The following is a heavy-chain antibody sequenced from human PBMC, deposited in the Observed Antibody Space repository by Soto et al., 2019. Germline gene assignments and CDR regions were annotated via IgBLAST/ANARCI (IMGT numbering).Heavy chain of an antibody. Sequence: SETLSLTCAVYGGSFSGYYWSWIRQPPGKGLEWIGEINHSGSTNYNPSLKSRVTISVDTSKNQFSLKLSSVTAADTAVYYCARGRDGEPLFDYWGQGTLVTVSS. CDR3: ARGRDGEPLFDY. D-gene: IGHD4-17*01. J-gene: IGHJ4*02. CDR2: INHSGST. CDR1: GGSFSGYY. V-gene: IGHV4-34*01.